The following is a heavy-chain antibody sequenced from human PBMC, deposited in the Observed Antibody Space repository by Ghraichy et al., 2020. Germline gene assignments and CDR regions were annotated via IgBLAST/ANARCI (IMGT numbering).Heavy chain of an antibody. CDR2: ISSSSAYI. Sequence: GGSLRLSCVGSGFNLSTFTLNWVRQAPGRGLEWVSSISSSSAYIHYADSVRGRFTISRDNAKNSLYLQMNSLRADDTALYYCARVSKGYWGQGTFVTVSS. CDR3: ARVSKGY. D-gene: IGHD4-11*01. V-gene: IGHV3-21*06. J-gene: IGHJ4*02. CDR1: GFNLSTFT.